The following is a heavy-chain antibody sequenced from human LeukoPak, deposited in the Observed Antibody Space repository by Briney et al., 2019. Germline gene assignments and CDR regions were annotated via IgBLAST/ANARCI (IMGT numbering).Heavy chain of an antibody. J-gene: IGHJ4*02. CDR2: IYYSGST. V-gene: IGHV4-30-4*01. CDR3: ARTYCSSTSCYEAYFDY. Sequence: PSQTLSLTCTVYGGSISSGDYYWSWIRQPPGKGLEWIGYIYYSGSTYYHPSLNSRVTISVDTSKNQFSLKLSSVTAADTAVYYCARTYCSSTSCYEAYFDYWGQGTLVTVSS. D-gene: IGHD2-2*01. CDR1: GGSISSGDYY.